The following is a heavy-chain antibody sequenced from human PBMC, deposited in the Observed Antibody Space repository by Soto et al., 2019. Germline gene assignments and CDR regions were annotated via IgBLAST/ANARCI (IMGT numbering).Heavy chain of an antibody. V-gene: IGHV3-48*01. D-gene: IGHD3-22*01. CDR2: ISSSSSTI. CDR3: ARDYYDSSGYYALFDY. J-gene: IGHJ4*02. CDR1: GFTFSSYS. Sequence: EVQLVESGGGLVQPGGSLRLSCAASGFTFSSYSMNWVRQAPGKGLGGVSYISSSSSTIYYADSVKGRFTISRDNAKNSLYLQMNSLRAEDTAVYYCARDYYDSSGYYALFDYWGQGTLVTVSS.